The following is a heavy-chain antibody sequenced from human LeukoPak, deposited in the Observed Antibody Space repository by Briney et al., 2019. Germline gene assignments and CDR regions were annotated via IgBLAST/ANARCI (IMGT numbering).Heavy chain of an antibody. Sequence: GASVKVSCKASGYTFTGYYMHWVRQAPGQGLEWMGWINPNSGGTNYAQKFQGRVTMTRDTSISTAYMELSRLRSDDTAVYYCARDVGGSSWYDAFDIWGQGTMVTVSS. D-gene: IGHD6-13*01. CDR3: ARDVGGSSWYDAFDI. CDR2: INPNSGGT. J-gene: IGHJ3*02. V-gene: IGHV1-2*02. CDR1: GYTFTGYY.